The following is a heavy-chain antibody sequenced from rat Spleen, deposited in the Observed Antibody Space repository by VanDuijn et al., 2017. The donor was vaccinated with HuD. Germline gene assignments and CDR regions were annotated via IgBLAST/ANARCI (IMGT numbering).Heavy chain of an antibody. J-gene: IGHJ4*01. CDR1: GFSLTSNS. V-gene: IGHV2-1*01. CDR3: TRARPGAYYVMDA. CDR2: IWGDGST. D-gene: IGHD1-4*01. Sequence: QVQLKESGPGLVQPSQTLSLTCTVSGFSLTSNSVHWVRQPPGKGLEWMGGIWGDGSTDYNSALKSRLSISRDTSKNQLFLKMNSLQTDDTAIYYGTRARPGAYYVMDAWGQGVMVTVSS.